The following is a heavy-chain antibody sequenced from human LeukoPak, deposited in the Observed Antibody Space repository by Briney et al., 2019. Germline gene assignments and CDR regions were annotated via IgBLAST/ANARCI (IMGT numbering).Heavy chain of an antibody. CDR3: ARARLYTYFDYYYGMDV. CDR1: GYTXSSYA. V-gene: IGHV1-69*04. CDR2: IIPILGIA. J-gene: IGHJ6*02. D-gene: IGHD5-18*01. Sequence: ASVKVSCKASGYTXSSYAISWVRQAPGQGLEWMGRIIPILGIANYAQKFQGRVTITADKSTRTAYMELSSLRSEDTAVYYCARARLYTYFDYYYGMDVWGQGTTVTVSS.